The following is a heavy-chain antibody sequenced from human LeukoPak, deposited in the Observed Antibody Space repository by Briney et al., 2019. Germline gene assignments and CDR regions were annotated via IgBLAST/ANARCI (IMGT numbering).Heavy chain of an antibody. CDR3: ARDVVVGPKSRTLDY. J-gene: IGHJ4*02. D-gene: IGHD2-21*01. Sequence: GGSLRLSCAASGFTFSSYWMYWVRQAPGKGLVWVSRINSDGSGALYAGSVKGRFTISRDNAKNTLYLQMNSLRADDTAVYCCARDVVVGPKSRTLDYWGQGALVTVSS. V-gene: IGHV3-74*01. CDR2: INSDGSGA. CDR1: GFTFSSYW.